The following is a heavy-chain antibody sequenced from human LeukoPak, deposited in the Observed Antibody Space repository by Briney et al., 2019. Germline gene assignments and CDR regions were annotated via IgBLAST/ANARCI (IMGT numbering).Heavy chain of an antibody. CDR2: LNADGNSI. V-gene: IGHV3-74*01. CDR3: AGAYSAYDPFDY. D-gene: IGHD5-12*01. J-gene: IGHJ4*02. CDR1: GFTFSNYW. Sequence: GGSLRLSCAASGFTFSNYWMHWVRQAPGKGLVWVSRLNADGNSITCADSVRGRFTISRDNAKNTVHLQMNSLRVEDTAIYFCAGAYSAYDPFDYWGQGTLVTVSS.